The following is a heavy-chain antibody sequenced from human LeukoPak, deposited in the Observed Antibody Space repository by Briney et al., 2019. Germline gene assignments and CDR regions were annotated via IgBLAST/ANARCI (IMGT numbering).Heavy chain of an antibody. J-gene: IGHJ5*02. CDR2: IYYSGST. D-gene: IGHD6-13*01. Sequence: PSQTLSLTCTVSGGSISSGDYHWSWIRQPPGKGLEWIGYIYYSGSTYYNPSLKSRVTISVDTSKNQFSLKLSSVTAADTAVYYCARDMAAAYNWFDPWGQGTLVTVSS. CDR1: GGSISSGDYH. V-gene: IGHV4-30-4*08. CDR3: ARDMAAAYNWFDP.